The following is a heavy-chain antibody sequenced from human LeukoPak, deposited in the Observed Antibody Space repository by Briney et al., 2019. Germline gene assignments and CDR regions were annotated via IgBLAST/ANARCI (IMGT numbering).Heavy chain of an antibody. CDR3: VRYSGDADY. CDR1: GFTFGDYA. Sequence: GGSLRLSCTASGFTFGDYAMSWFRQAPGKGLEWVGFIRSKVYGGTTEYAASVKGRFTISRDNSKSIAYLQMNSLKSEDTAVYYCVRYSGDADYWGQGTLVTVSS. D-gene: IGHD5-12*01. CDR2: IRSKVYGGTT. V-gene: IGHV3-49*03. J-gene: IGHJ4*02.